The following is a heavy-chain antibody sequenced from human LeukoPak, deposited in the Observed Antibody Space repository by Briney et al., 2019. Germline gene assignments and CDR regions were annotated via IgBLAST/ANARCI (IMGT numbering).Heavy chain of an antibody. J-gene: IGHJ4*02. CDR1: GGSISSGSYY. D-gene: IGHD3-3*01. V-gene: IGHV4-61*02. Sequence: PSETLSLTCTVSGGSISSGSYYWSWIRQPAGKGLEWIGRIYTSGSTNYNPSLKSRVTISVDTSKNQFSLKLSSVTAADTAVYYCARDRRGFGVDHWGQGTLVIVSS. CDR3: ARDRRGFGVDH. CDR2: IYTSGST.